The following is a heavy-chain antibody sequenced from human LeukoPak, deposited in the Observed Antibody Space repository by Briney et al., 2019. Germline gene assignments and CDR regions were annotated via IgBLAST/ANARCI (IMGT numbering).Heavy chain of an antibody. CDR1: GFPFSSYW. CDR2: IYYSGST. J-gene: IGHJ4*02. Sequence: LRLSCVASGFPFSSYWMTWVRQPPGKGLEWIGYIYYSGSTYYNPSLKSRVTISVDTSKNQFSLKLGSVTAADTAVYYCARVNINNWHSCDYWGQGTLVTVSS. V-gene: IGHV4-30-4*08. D-gene: IGHD1-1*01. CDR3: ARVNINNWHSCDY.